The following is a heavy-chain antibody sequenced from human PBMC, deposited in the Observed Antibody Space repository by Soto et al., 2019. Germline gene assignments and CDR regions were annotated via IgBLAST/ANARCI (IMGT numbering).Heavy chain of an antibody. V-gene: IGHV1-46*01. D-gene: IGHD3-22*01. CDR2: INPSGGST. CDR1: GYTFTSYY. Sequence: ASVKVSCKASGYTFTSYYMHWVRQAPGQGLEWMGIINPSGGSTSYAQKFQGRVTMTRDTSTSTVYMELSSLRSEDTAAYYCARAMIEIRLSYYYGMDVWGQGTTVTVSS. J-gene: IGHJ6*02. CDR3: ARAMIEIRLSYYYGMDV.